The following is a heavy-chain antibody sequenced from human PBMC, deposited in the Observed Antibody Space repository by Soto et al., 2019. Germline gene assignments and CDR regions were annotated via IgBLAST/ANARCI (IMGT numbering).Heavy chain of an antibody. CDR2: IWYDGSYR. J-gene: IGHJ5*02. D-gene: IGHD3-10*01. Sequence: QVQLVQSGGGVVQSGRSLRLSCISSGFTFNTYGMFWARQAPGTGLEWVAGIWYDGSYRYYVDSVKGRFTVSRDNSKNTVYLEMNNLRAEDTAVYYCARISGSGHLGWFDPWGQGTLDTVSS. CDR3: ARISGSGHLGWFDP. CDR1: GFTFNTYG. V-gene: IGHV3-33*01.